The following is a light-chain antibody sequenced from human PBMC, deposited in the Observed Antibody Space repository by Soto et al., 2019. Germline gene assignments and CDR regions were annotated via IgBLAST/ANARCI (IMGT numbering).Light chain of an antibody. J-gene: IGKJ1*01. CDR1: QSVSSN. CDR3: QQYSNWPQT. V-gene: IGKV3-15*01. Sequence: IVMTQSPATLSVSPGERATLSCRASQSVSSNLACYQQKRGQPPRLLSCGASTRATGISARCSGSGSGTEFTLTISSLPSEDFAVYYCQQYSNWPQTFGQGTKVDI. CDR2: GAS.